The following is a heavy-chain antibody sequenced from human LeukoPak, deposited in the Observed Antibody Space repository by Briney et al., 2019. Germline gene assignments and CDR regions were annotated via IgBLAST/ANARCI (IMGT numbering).Heavy chain of an antibody. CDR3: ARDRGDVEMATDY. Sequence: ASVKVSCKASGYTFTGYYMHWVRQAPGQGLEWMGWINPNSGGTNYAQKFQSRVTMTRDTSISTAYMELSRLRSDDTAVYYCARDRGDVEMATDYWGQGTLVTVSS. V-gene: IGHV1-2*02. CDR2: INPNSGGT. D-gene: IGHD5-24*01. J-gene: IGHJ4*02. CDR1: GYTFTGYY.